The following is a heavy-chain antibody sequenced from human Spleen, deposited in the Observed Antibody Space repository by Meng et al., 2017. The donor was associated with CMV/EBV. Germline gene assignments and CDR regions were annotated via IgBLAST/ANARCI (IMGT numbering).Heavy chain of an antibody. CDR2: IRSKTYNYAT. Sequence: SGFTFSGSAMHWVRQASGKGLEWVGRIRSKTYNYATLYAESVKGRFTISRDDSKNTLYLQMNSLRAEDTAVYYCARGVGTTKNISFDPWGQGTLVTVSS. D-gene: IGHD1-26*01. CDR3: ARGVGTTKNISFDP. CDR1: GFTFSGSA. J-gene: IGHJ5*02. V-gene: IGHV3-73*01.